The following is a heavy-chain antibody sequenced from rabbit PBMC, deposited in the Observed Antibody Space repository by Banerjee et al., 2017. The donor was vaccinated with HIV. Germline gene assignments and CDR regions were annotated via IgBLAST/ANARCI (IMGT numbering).Heavy chain of an antibody. J-gene: IGHJ4*01. D-gene: IGHD5-1*01. CDR3: ARDIVWSTNL. Sequence: QSLEESGGDLVKPGASLTLTCTASGFSFSTSYYMCWVRQAPGKGLEWIACIDSGSSGSTWYANWAKGRFTISQTSSTTVTLQMTSLTAADTATYFCARDIVWSTNLWGQGTLVTVS. CDR2: IDSGSSGST. CDR1: GFSFSTSYY. V-gene: IGHV1S40*01.